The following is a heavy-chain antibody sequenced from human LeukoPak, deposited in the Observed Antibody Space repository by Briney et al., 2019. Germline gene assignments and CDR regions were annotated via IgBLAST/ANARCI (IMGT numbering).Heavy chain of an antibody. CDR2: IFWNGGTI. Sequence: GGSLRLSCAASRFTFNDYAMHWVRQAPGKGLEWVSGIFWNGGTIGYADSAKGRFTISRDNAKNSLYLQMNSLRAEDTALYYCAKDSGAAAAGTFDYWGQGTLVTVSS. J-gene: IGHJ4*02. CDR1: RFTFNDYA. D-gene: IGHD6-13*01. V-gene: IGHV3-9*01. CDR3: AKDSGAAAAGTFDY.